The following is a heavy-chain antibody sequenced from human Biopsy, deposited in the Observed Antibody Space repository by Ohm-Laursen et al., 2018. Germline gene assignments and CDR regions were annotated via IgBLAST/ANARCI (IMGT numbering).Heavy chain of an antibody. CDR3: ARSTYYYESSGTRRGLDI. J-gene: IGHJ3*02. Sequence: SLRLSCAAAGFTVSRNYMTWVRQAPGKGLEWVSVIDSGGYTHYTDSVKGRFTISRDNSKNTLYHQMNNLSAEDTAVYYCARSTYYYESSGTRRGLDIWGQGTMVTVSS. D-gene: IGHD3-22*01. V-gene: IGHV3-53*01. CDR2: IDSGGYT. CDR1: GFTVSRNY.